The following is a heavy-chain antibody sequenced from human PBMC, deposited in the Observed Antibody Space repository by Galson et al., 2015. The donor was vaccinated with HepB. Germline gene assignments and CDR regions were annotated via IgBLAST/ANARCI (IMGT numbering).Heavy chain of an antibody. Sequence: SLRLSCAASGFTFNDYTMHWVRQTPGKGLEWVSSISWNGDNIGYADSVKGRFTISRDNAKNSLYLRMISLRAEDTALYYCAIGVRWSYPTFDYWGQGTLVTVSA. J-gene: IGHJ4*02. CDR1: GFTFNDYT. V-gene: IGHV3-9*01. CDR3: AIGVRWSYPTFDY. D-gene: IGHD3-10*01. CDR2: ISWNGDNI.